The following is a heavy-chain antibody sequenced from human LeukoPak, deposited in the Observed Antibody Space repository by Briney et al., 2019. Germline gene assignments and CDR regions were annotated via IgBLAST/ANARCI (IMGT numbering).Heavy chain of an antibody. CDR1: GYTFSDYY. J-gene: IGHJ4*02. Sequence: GASVKVSCKTSGYTFSDYYLHWVRQAPGQGLEWMGYIIPNSGGTTYAQKFQGRVTMTRDTSISAAYLDLSGLRSDDKAVYYCSTEDKYCTTSTCGDSWGQGTLVTVSS. CDR2: IIPNSGGT. D-gene: IGHD2-8*01. CDR3: STEDKYCTTSTCGDS. V-gene: IGHV1-2*02.